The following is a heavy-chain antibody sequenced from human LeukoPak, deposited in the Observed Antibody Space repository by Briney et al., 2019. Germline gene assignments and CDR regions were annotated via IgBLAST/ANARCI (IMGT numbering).Heavy chain of an antibody. CDR1: GGSFSGYY. V-gene: IGHV4-34*01. CDR2: INHSGST. CDR3: ARIQLWSTTWFDP. D-gene: IGHD5-18*01. Sequence: SETLSLTCAVNGGSFSGYYWSWLRQPPGKGLEWIGEINHSGSTNYNPSLKSRVTISVDTSKNQFSLKLSSVTAADTAVYYCARIQLWSTTWFDPWGQGTLVTVSS. J-gene: IGHJ5*02.